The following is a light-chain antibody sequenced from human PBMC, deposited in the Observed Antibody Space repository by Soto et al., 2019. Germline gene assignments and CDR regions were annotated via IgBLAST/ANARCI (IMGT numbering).Light chain of an antibody. CDR3: QQYNSYSWT. Sequence: DIQMIQSTSTLSASVGDRVTITCRASQSISRRLAWYQQKPGKAPKFLIYDVSSLESGVPSRFSGSGSGTQFTLTISTLQPDDFATYYFQQYNSYSWTFGQGTKVEIK. CDR2: DVS. CDR1: QSISRR. V-gene: IGKV1-5*01. J-gene: IGKJ1*01.